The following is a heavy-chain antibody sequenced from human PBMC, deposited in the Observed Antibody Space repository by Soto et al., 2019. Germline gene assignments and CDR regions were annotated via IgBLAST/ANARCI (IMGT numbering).Heavy chain of an antibody. CDR2: IYYSGST. CDR3: ARVQSQLVWDAFDI. Sequence: QVQLQESGPGLVKPSQTLSLTCTVSGGSISSGGYYWSWIRQHPGKGLEWIGYIYYSGSTYYNPSRKRRVTKPVDTSKNHFTLNVSFVTAAETAVYYFARVQSQLVWDAFDIWGQGTMVTVSS. V-gene: IGHV4-31*03. CDR1: GGSISSGGYY. D-gene: IGHD6-13*01. J-gene: IGHJ3*02.